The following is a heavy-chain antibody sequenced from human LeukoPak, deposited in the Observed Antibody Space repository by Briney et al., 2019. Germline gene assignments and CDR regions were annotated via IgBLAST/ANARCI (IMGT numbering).Heavy chain of an antibody. CDR2: INPNSGGT. CDR3: ASGGSGSYSPYYFDY. V-gene: IGHV1-2*02. CDR1: GYTFTGYY. J-gene: IGHJ4*02. Sequence: ASVKVSCKASGYTFTGYYMHWVRQAPGQGLEWMGWINPNSGGTNYAQKFQGRVTMTRDTSISTAYMELSRLRSDHTAVYYCASGGSGSYSPYYFDYCGQGTVVTLSS. D-gene: IGHD3-10*01.